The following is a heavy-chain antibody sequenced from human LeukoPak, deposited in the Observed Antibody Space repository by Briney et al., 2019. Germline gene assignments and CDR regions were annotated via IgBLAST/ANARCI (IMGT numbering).Heavy chain of an antibody. V-gene: IGHV3-23*01. CDR2: ISGSGGST. J-gene: IGHJ6*02. CDR3: AKDPSGSYYYYYGMDV. D-gene: IGHD1-26*01. Sequence: GGSLRLSCAASGFTFSSYAMSWVRQAPGKGLEWVSAISGSGGSTYYADSRKGRFTISRDNSKNTLYLQMTSLRAEDTAVYYCAKDPSGSYYYYYGMDVWGQGTTVTVSS. CDR1: GFTFSSYA.